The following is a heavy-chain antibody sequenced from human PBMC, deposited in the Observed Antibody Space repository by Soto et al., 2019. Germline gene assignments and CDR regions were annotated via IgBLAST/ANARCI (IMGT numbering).Heavy chain of an antibody. CDR3: AGQPTAGSYSDLGSYYYYYGMDD. CDR1: GGSISSGDHY. CDR2: IYYSGST. Sequence: QVQLQESGPGLVKPSQTLSLTCTVSGGSISSGDHYWNWIRQPPGKGLEWFGHIYYSGSTYYNPSLKRPLIISADTSKDQFSLNLCSVTAADTAVYYCAGQPTAGSYSDLGSYYYYYGMDDWCQGTTVTVS. V-gene: IGHV4-30-4*01. J-gene: IGHJ6*02. D-gene: IGHD3-10*01.